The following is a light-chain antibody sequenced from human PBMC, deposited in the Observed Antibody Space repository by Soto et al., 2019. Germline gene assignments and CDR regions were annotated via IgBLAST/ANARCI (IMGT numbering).Light chain of an antibody. CDR2: EVS. CDR1: SSDVGGYNY. V-gene: IGLV2-8*01. Sequence: QSALTQPPSASGSPGQSVTISCTGTSSDVGGYNYVSWYQQHPGKAPKLMIYEVSKRPSGVPDRFSGSKSGNTASLTVSGLQAEDEADYYCSSYAGSNIEVGGGTKLTVL. CDR3: SSYAGSNIE. J-gene: IGLJ2*01.